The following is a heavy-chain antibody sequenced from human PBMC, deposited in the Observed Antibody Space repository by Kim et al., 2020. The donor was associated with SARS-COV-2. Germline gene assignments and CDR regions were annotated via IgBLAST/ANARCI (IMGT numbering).Heavy chain of an antibody. V-gene: IGHV1-3*01. CDR3: ARDGRSVDYYFDY. Sequence: ASVKVSCKASGYTFTSYCLHWVRQAPGQSLEWMGWIHVANTNTHYSENFQGRVTISRDTSATTVYIELSSLRSEDTAVYYCARDGRSVDYYFDYWGQGTLVTVSS. CDR2: IHVANTNT. CDR1: GYTFTSYC. J-gene: IGHJ4*02.